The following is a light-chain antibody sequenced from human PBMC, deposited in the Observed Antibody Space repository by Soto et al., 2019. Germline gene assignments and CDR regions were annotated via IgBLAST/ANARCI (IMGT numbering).Light chain of an antibody. CDR1: QSVSTNS. V-gene: IGKV3-20*01. CDR2: GAS. CDR3: QQFGTSSVT. Sequence: EIVLTQSPGTLSLSPGERATLSCRASQSVSTNSLAWYQQKPGQAPRLVIHGASSRATGIPDRFSGSGSETDFTLTISRLEPEDFAVYYCQQFGTSSVTFGGETKVEIK. J-gene: IGKJ4*01.